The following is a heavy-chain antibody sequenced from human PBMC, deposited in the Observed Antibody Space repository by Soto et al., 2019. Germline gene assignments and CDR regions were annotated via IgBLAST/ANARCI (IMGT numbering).Heavy chain of an antibody. J-gene: IGHJ3*02. CDR1: GFTFSSYG. CDR2: ISYDGSNK. CDR3: AKDDYYDSSGYYYEEDDAFDI. Sequence: QVQLVESGGGVVQPGRSLRLSCAASGFTFSSYGMHWVRQAPGKGLEWVAVISYDGSNKYYADSVKGRFTISRDNSKNARYLQMNRLRAEDTAVYYCAKDDYYDSSGYYYEEDDAFDIWGQGTMVTVSS. D-gene: IGHD3-22*01. V-gene: IGHV3-30*18.